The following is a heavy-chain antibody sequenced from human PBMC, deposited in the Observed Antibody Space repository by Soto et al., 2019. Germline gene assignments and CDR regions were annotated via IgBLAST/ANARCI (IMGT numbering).Heavy chain of an antibody. CDR3: ARQRRGYSYGYVDPFDD. Sequence: SETLSLTCTVSGGSISSSSYYWGWIRQPPGKEMERIGRIYNSGSTYYNPSLKSRVSLSVDTSKNQFSLKLSSVTAADTAVYYCARQRRGYSYGYVDPFDDWGQGTLVT. J-gene: IGHJ4*02. D-gene: IGHD5-18*01. V-gene: IGHV4-39*01. CDR2: IYNSGST. CDR1: GGSISSSSYY.